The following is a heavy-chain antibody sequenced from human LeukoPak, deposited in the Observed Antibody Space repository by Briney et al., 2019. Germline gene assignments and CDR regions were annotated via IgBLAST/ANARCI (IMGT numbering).Heavy chain of an antibody. CDR3: ARKMTTVTSGYYYYYGMDV. CDR2: ISSSSSTT. D-gene: IGHD4-17*01. J-gene: IGHJ6*02. Sequence: GGSLRLSCAASGFTFSSYSMNWVRQAPGKGLEWVSYISSSSSTTYYADSVKGRFTISRDNAKNSLYLQMNSLRAEDTAVYYCARKMTTVTSGYYYYYGMDVWGQGTTVTVSS. CDR1: GFTFSSYS. V-gene: IGHV3-48*01.